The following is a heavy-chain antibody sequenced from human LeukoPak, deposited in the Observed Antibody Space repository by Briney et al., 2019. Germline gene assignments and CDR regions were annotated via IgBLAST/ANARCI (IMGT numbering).Heavy chain of an antibody. CDR3: ARTSGTGWSH. CDR1: GFTFNSYW. V-gene: IGHV3-7*01. Sequence: GGSLRLSCAASGFTFNSYWMSWVRQAPGKGLEWVANIKQDGSEKYYVDSVKGRFTISRDNAKNSLYLQMNSLRAEDTAVYFCARTSGTGWSHWGQGTLVTVSS. J-gene: IGHJ4*02. CDR2: IKQDGSEK. D-gene: IGHD6-19*01.